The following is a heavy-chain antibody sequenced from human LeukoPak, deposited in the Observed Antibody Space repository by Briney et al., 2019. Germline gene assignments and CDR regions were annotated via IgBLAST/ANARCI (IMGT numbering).Heavy chain of an antibody. Sequence: SETLSLTCAVYGGSFSGYYWSWIRQPPGKGLEWIGEINHSGSTNYNPSLKSRVTISVDTSKNQFSLKLSSVTAADTAVHYCARARYCSSTSCYALYYYYYYMDVWGKGTTVTVSS. V-gene: IGHV4-34*01. D-gene: IGHD2-2*01. CDR1: GGSFSGYY. CDR3: ARARYCSSTSCYALYYYYYYMDV. CDR2: INHSGST. J-gene: IGHJ6*03.